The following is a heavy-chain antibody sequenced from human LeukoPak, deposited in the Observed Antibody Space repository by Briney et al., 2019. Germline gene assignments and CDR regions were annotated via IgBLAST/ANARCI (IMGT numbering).Heavy chain of an antibody. CDR1: GFTFSSYA. CDR3: ARTRLRFLEWLWVYYYYYMDV. V-gene: IGHV3-30*04. CDR2: ISYDGSNK. J-gene: IGHJ6*03. Sequence: RSGGSLRLSCAASGFTFSSYAMHWVRQAPGKGLEWVAVISYDGSNKYYADSVKGRFTISRDNSKNTLYLQMNSLRAEDTAVYYCARTRLRFLEWLWVYYYYYMDVWGKGTTVTVSS. D-gene: IGHD3-3*01.